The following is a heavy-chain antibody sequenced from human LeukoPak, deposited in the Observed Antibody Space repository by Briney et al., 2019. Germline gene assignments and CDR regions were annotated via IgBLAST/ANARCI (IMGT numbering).Heavy chain of an antibody. CDR1: GFTFSSYW. Sequence: GGSLRLSCAASGFTFSSYWMSWVRQAPGKGLEWVANIKQDGSEKYYVDSVKGRFTISRDNAKNSLYLQMNSLRAEDTAVYYCARVQTHVPAAAAFDYWGQGPWSPSPQ. V-gene: IGHV3-7*01. D-gene: IGHD6-13*01. CDR2: IKQDGSEK. J-gene: IGHJ4*02. CDR3: ARVQTHVPAAAAFDY.